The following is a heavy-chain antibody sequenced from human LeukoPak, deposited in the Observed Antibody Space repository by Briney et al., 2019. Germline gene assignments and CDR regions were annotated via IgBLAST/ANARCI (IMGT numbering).Heavy chain of an antibody. V-gene: IGHV3-21*01. CDR1: GFTFSSYS. CDR2: ISSSSSYI. D-gene: IGHD3-10*01. J-gene: IGHJ4*02. Sequence: PGGTLRLSCAASGFTFSSYSMNWVRQAPGKGLEWVSSISSSSSYIYYADSVKGRFTISRDNAKNSLYLQMNSLRAEDTAVYYYARDRVRGLQYGYFDYWGQGTLVTVSS. CDR3: ARDRVRGLQYGYFDY.